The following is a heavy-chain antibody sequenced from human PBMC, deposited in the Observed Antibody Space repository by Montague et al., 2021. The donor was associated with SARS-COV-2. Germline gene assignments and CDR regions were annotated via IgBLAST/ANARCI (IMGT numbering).Heavy chain of an antibody. J-gene: IGHJ4*02. CDR2: XYGDDDK. Sequence: PALVKPTQTLTLTCTFSGFSLSTSGVGVGWIRQPPGKALEWLALXYGDDDKRYSPSLKSRLTITKDTSKNQVVLTMTNMDPVDTATFYCAHSNGGSGSYLYFDSWGQGTLVTVSS. V-gene: IGHV2-5*02. CDR3: AHSNGGSGSYLYFDS. D-gene: IGHD3-10*01. CDR1: GFSLSTSGVG.